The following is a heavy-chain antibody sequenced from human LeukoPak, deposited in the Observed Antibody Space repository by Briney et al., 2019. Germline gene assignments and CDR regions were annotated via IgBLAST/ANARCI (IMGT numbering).Heavy chain of an antibody. Sequence: GGSLRLSCAASGFTFSTYSMNWVRQAPGKGLEWVSYISSSSRTMYYADSVKGRFTISRDNAKNSLYLQMNSLRAEDTAVYYCARDLGLYDYGGNIDYWGQGTLVTVSS. CDR2: ISSSSRTM. D-gene: IGHD4-23*01. CDR1: GFTFSTYS. CDR3: ARDLGLYDYGGNIDY. V-gene: IGHV3-48*04. J-gene: IGHJ4*02.